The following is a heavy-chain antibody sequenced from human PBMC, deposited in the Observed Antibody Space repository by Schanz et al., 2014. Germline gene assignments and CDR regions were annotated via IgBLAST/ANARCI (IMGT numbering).Heavy chain of an antibody. Sequence: VQLVESGGGVVQPGRSLRLSCAASGFTLSSYGMHWVRQAPGKGLEWVAFVPFDGSQKFYADSVKGRFTISRDSSKNTVYIQMNSLRAEDTAVYYCARGGPAYYFDYWGQGTLVTVSS. CDR2: VPFDGSQK. V-gene: IGHV3-30*03. CDR1: GFTLSSYG. J-gene: IGHJ4*02. CDR3: ARGGPAYYFDY.